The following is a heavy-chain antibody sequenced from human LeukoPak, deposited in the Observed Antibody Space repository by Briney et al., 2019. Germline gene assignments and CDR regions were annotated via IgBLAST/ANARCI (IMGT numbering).Heavy chain of an antibody. V-gene: IGHV3-7*03. D-gene: IGHD2-15*01. Sequence: GGSLRLSCAAYGFTFSSYEMNWVRQAQGKGLEWVANIKQDGSEKYYVDSVKGRFTISRDNAKNSLYLKMNSLRAEDTAVYYCAREPVKDIVVVVAAFFDIWGQGTMVTVSS. CDR3: AREPVKDIVVVVAAFFDI. CDR2: IKQDGSEK. CDR1: GFTFSSYE. J-gene: IGHJ3*02.